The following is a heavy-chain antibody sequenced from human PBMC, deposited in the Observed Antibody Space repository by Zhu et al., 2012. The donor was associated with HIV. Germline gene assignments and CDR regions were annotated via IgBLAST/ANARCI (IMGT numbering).Heavy chain of an antibody. V-gene: IGHV4-38-2*01. Sequence: QVQMQESGPGLVKPSETLSLACAVSGYSISRGFFWGWIRQSPGKGLEWIGSIYHTGSTYYTPSLKSRVTISVDTSKNQFSLKVTSVTAADTAVYYCARQVPYYHTSGSGKNFDFWGPGRLVTVSS. D-gene: IGHD3-10*01. J-gene: IGHJ4*02. CDR3: ARQVPYYHTSGSGKNFDF. CDR1: GYSISRGFF. CDR2: IYHTGST.